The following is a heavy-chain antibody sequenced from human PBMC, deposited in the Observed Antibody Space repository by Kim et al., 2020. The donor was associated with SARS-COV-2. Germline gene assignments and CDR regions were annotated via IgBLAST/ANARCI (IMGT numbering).Heavy chain of an antibody. CDR2: IKQDGSEK. V-gene: IGHV3-7*05. D-gene: IGHD3-22*01. CDR3: AREGQYYYDSSGYDY. Sequence: GGSLRLSCAASGFTFSSYWMSWVRQAPGKGLEWVANIKQDGSEKYYVDSVKGRFTISRDNAKNSLYLQMNSLRAEDTAVYYCAREGQYYYDSSGYDYWGQGTLVTVSS. CDR1: GFTFSSYW. J-gene: IGHJ4*02.